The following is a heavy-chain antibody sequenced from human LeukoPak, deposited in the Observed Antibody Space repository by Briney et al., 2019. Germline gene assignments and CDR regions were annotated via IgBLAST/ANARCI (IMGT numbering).Heavy chain of an antibody. D-gene: IGHD6-6*01. CDR2: INPNSGGT. CDR1: GYTFTGYY. J-gene: IGHJ4*02. V-gene: IGHV1-2*06. CDR3: ARGSKYSSSWYDY. Sequence: ASVKVSCKASGYTFTGYYMHWVRQAPGQGLEWMGRINPNSGGTSYAQKFQGRVTMTRDTSISTAYMELSRLRSDDTAVYYCARGSKYSSSWYDYWGQGTLVTVSS.